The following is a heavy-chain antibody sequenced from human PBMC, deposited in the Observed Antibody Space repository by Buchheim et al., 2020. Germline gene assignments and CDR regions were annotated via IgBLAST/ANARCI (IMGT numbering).Heavy chain of an antibody. CDR1: GFTFSSYA. V-gene: IGHV3-30-3*01. CDR2: ISYDGSNK. J-gene: IGHJ6*02. CDR3: AKDLAHGYSYGDHMDV. D-gene: IGHD5-18*01. Sequence: QVQLVESGGGVVQPGRSLRLSCAASGFTFSSYAMHWVRQAPGKGLEWVAVISYDGSNKYYADSVKGRFTISRDNSKNTLYLQMNSLRAEDTAVYYCAKDLAHGYSYGDHMDVWGQGTT.